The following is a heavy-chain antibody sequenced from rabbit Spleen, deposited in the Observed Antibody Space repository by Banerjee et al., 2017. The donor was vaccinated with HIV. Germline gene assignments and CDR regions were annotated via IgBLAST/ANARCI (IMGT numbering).Heavy chain of an antibody. J-gene: IGHJ6*01. CDR3: ASDTSSSFSSYGMDL. Sequence: QQQLEESGGGLVKPGGTLTLTCKASGIDFSSDSYMCWVRQAPGKGLEWIACIEAGSSGFTYFASWAKGRFTISKTSSTTVTLQMTSLTAADTAPYFCASDTSSSFSSYGMDLWGPGTLVTVS. CDR2: IEAGSSGFT. V-gene: IGHV1S45*01. D-gene: IGHD1-1*01. CDR1: GIDFSSDSY.